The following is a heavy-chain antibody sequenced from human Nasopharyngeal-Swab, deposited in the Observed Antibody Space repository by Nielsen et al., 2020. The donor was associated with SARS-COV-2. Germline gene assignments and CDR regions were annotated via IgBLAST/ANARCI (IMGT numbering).Heavy chain of an antibody. Sequence: GESLKISCAASGFTFNIYAMSWVRQAPGKGLEWVSGISTSVGRTYYADSVKGRFTISRDNSKNTLYLQMNSLRAEDTAVYYCAKDHALTKVTNRWFDRWGQGTLVTVSS. CDR1: GFTFNIYA. D-gene: IGHD4-17*01. CDR2: ISTSVGRT. J-gene: IGHJ5*02. V-gene: IGHV3-23*01. CDR3: AKDHALTKVTNRWFDR.